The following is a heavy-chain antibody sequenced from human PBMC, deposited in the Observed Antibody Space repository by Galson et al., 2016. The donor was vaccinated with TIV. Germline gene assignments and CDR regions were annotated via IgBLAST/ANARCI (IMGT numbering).Heavy chain of an antibody. D-gene: IGHD4-17*01. J-gene: IGHJ6*02. V-gene: IGHV1-69*13. Sequence: SVKVSCKASGGTFSNFVISWVRQAPGQGLEWMGGIIPIFSTANYAQKFQGRATITADEFPSAAYMELNSLRSEDTAVYYCARGSGDTYYYYFGMDVWGQGTTVTVSS. CDR3: ARGSGDTYYYYFGMDV. CDR2: IIPIFSTA. CDR1: GGTFSNFV.